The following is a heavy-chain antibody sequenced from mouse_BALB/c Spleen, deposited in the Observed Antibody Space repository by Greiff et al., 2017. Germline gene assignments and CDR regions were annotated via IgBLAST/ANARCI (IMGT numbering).Heavy chain of an antibody. CDR2: IDPANGNT. D-gene: IGHD1-1*02. CDR1: GFNIKDTY. J-gene: IGHJ4*01. CDR3: ARSGGYGSYAYAVDY. V-gene: IGHV14-3*02. Sequence: VQLQQSGAELVKPGASVKLSCTASGFNIKDTYMHWVKQRPEQGLEWIGRIDPANGNTKYDPKFQGKATITADTSSNTAYLQLSSLTSEDTAVYYCARSGGYGSYAYAVDYWGQGTSVTVSS.